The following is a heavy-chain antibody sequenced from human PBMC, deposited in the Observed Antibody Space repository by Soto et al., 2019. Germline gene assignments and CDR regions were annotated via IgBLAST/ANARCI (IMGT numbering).Heavy chain of an antibody. D-gene: IGHD4-4*01. V-gene: IGHV3-30*03. J-gene: IGHJ4*02. Sequence: GGSLRLSCAASGFAFTNYGFHWDRQAPGKGLEWVAHISNDGTKKFYADSVKGRFTISRDNSETTVYLHLTSLRPDDTALFYCARDVAMPTGLGLGYWGQGTLVTVSS. CDR1: GFAFTNYG. CDR3: ARDVAMPTGLGLGY. CDR2: ISNDGTKK.